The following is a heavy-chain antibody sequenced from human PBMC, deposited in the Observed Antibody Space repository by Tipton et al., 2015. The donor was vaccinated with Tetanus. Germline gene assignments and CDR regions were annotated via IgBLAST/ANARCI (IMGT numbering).Heavy chain of an antibody. CDR3: ARERVIRQYSGRWPSNFAY. J-gene: IGHJ4*02. V-gene: IGHV4-31*03. Sequence: TLSLTCSVSGGAINSGGYYYYWIRQLPGKGLEWIGYIYYSGSTFYSPSLNSRVTMSIDWPKNQFSLQLTHVTAADTAVYYCARERVIRQYSGRWPSNFAYRGQGIMVAVSS. CDR2: IYYSGST. D-gene: IGHD5-12*01. CDR1: GGAINSGGYY.